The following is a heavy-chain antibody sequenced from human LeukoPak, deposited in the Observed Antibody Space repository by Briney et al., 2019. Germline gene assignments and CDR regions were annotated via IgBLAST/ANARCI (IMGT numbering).Heavy chain of an antibody. CDR3: ARGMARFDY. Sequence: GASVKVSCKASGYTFTTCGISWVRQAPGQGLEWMGWISPYNGYTDYAQKLQGRLIMTTDTSTSTAYMELRSLRSDDTAVYYCARGMARFDYWGQGTLVTVSS. V-gene: IGHV1-18*01. J-gene: IGHJ4*02. D-gene: IGHD2-8*01. CDR1: GYTFTTCG. CDR2: ISPYNGYT.